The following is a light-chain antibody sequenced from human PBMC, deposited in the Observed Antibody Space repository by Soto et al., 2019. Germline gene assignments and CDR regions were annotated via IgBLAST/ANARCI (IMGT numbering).Light chain of an antibody. CDR2: GAS. J-gene: IGKJ1*01. Sequence: VMTQSPATLSVSPGERATLSCRASQSVSSNLAWYQQKPGQAPRLLIYGASTRATGIPARFSGSGSGTEFTHTISSLQSEDFAVYYCQQYNNWLTFGQGTKV. CDR1: QSVSSN. CDR3: QQYNNWLT. V-gene: IGKV3-15*01.